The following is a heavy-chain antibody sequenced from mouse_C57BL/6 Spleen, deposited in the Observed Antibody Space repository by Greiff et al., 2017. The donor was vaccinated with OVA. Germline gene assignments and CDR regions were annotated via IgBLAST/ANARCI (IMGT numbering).Heavy chain of an antibody. V-gene: IGHV1-80*01. J-gene: IGHJ2*01. CDR2: IYPGDGDT. CDR1: GYAFSSYW. Sequence: VQLQQSGAELVKPGASVKISCKASGYAFSSYWMNWVKQRPGKGLEWIGQIYPGDGDTNYNGKFKGKATLTADKSSSTAYIQLSSLTSEDSAVYFCASRGYYPPFDYWGQGTTLTVSS. D-gene: IGHD1-1*01. CDR3: ASRGYYPPFDY.